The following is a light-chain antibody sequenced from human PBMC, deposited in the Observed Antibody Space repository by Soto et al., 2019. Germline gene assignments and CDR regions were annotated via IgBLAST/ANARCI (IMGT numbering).Light chain of an antibody. CDR3: QSYDSNNHWV. CDR2: EDC. Sequence: NFMLTQPHSVSESPGKTVTISCTRSSGIFASKCVQWYRQRPGSSPTIVIDEDCQRPSGVPDRFSGSIDSSSNSASLTISGLKTEDEADYYCQSYDSNNHWVFGGGTKVTVL. J-gene: IGLJ3*02. CDR1: SGIFASKC. V-gene: IGLV6-57*01.